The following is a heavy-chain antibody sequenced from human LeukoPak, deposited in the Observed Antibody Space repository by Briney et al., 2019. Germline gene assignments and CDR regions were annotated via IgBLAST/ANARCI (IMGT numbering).Heavy chain of an antibody. CDR3: GRTASGGSFYFDY. CDR2: ISCSGSTI. Sequence: GGALRLSCAASGFTFSSYERNWVRQAPGKGLEWVSYISCSGSTIYYADSVKGRFTISRDNTKNSLYLQMNSLRAENTAVYYCGRTASGGSFYFDYWGQGTLVTVSS. J-gene: IGHJ4*02. CDR1: GFTFSSYE. D-gene: IGHD2-15*01. V-gene: IGHV3-48*03.